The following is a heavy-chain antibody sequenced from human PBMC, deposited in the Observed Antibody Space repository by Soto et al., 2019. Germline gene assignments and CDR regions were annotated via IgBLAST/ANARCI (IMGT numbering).Heavy chain of an antibody. J-gene: IGHJ5*02. Sequence: PSETLSLTCAVSGGYISSGGYSWSWIRQPPGEGLEWIGYIYHSGSTYYNPSLKSRVTISVDRSKNQFSLKLSSVTAADTAVYYCARVPDRWGQGTLVTVSS. CDR3: ARVPDR. D-gene: IGHD2-2*01. CDR2: IYHSGST. CDR1: GGYISSGGYS. V-gene: IGHV4-30-2*01.